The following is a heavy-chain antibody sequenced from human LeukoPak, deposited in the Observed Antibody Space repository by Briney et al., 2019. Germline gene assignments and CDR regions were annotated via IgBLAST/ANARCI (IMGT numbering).Heavy chain of an antibody. CDR3: ARENYFDY. CDR1: GFIFSDYY. J-gene: IGHJ4*02. Sequence: GGSLRLSCAASGFIFSDYYMAWIRQAPGKGLEWISTIKGTGLTTYYADSVKGRVTISRDNDKNSLFLQMNSLRAEDTAVYYCARENYFDYWGQGTLVTVSS. CDR2: IKGTGLTT. V-gene: IGHV3-11*04.